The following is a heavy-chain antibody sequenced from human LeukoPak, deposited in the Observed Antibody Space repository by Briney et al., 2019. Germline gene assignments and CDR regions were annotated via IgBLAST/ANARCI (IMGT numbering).Heavy chain of an antibody. V-gene: IGHV3-74*01. CDR1: AFTFSNYW. J-gene: IGHJ4*02. Sequence: GGSLRLSCAAAAFTFSNYWMHWVRQVPGKGLVWVSRISSDGSSTIYADSVKGRFTISRDNAKNRLYLQMNSLRADDTAVYYCARGESSGWSHFDYRGQGTLVTVSS. CDR3: ARGESSGWSHFDY. D-gene: IGHD6-19*01. CDR2: ISSDGSST.